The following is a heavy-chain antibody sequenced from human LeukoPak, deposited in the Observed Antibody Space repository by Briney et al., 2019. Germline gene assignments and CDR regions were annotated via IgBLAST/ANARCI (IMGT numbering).Heavy chain of an antibody. CDR2: IKSKTDGGTT. V-gene: IGHV3-15*01. CDR3: TTSSGWYHNLFDY. CDR1: GFTFSNAW. J-gene: IGHJ4*02. Sequence: GGSLRLSCAASGFTFSNAWMSWVRQAPGKGLEWVGRIKSKTDGGTTDYAAPVKGRFTISRDDSKNTLYLQMNSLKTEDTAVYYCTTSSGWYHNLFDYWGRGTLVTVSS. D-gene: IGHD6-19*01.